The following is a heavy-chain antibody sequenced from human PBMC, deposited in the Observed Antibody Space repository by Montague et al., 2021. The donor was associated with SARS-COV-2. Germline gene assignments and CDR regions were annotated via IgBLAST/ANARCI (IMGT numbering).Heavy chain of an antibody. V-gene: IGHV4-39*01. CDR3: ARHVSNLRAAVDYFDY. CDR1: GGTISTDNLYWY. Sequence: SETLSLTCLVSGGTISTDNLYWYWAWIRQPPGKGLEWIGSIFRNGDSYYTPSLNTRVTISIYTSRNHFSLSLTSVTAPDTAVYYCARHVSNLRAAVDYFDYWGQGTPVTVSS. CDR2: IFRNGDS. J-gene: IGHJ4*02. D-gene: IGHD5/OR15-5a*01.